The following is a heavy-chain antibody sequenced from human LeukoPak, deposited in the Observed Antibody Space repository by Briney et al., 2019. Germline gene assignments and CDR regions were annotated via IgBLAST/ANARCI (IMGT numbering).Heavy chain of an antibody. V-gene: IGHV3-9*01. CDR3: ARGRGYGGNYGEFDY. CDR1: GFTFDDYA. CDR2: ISWNSGSI. J-gene: IGHJ4*02. Sequence: GRSLRLSCAASGFTFDDYAMHWVRQAPGKGLEWVSGISWNSGSIGYADSVKGRFTISRDNAKNSLYLQMNSLRAEDTAVYYCARGRGYGGNYGEFDYWGQGTLVTASS. D-gene: IGHD4-23*01.